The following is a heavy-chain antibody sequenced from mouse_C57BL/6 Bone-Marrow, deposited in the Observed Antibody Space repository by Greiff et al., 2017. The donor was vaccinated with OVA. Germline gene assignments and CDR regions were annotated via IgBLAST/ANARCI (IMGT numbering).Heavy chain of an antibody. CDR2: IYPGSGNT. CDR3: ARELGRG. V-gene: IGHV1-76*01. CDR1: GYTFTDYY. J-gene: IGHJ2*01. D-gene: IGHD4-1*01. Sequence: QVQLQQSGAELVRPGASVKLSCKASGYTFTDYYINWVKQRPGQGLEWIARIYPGSGNTYYNEKFKGKATLTAEKSSSTAYMQLSSLTSEDSAVYFWARELGRGWGQGTTLTVSS.